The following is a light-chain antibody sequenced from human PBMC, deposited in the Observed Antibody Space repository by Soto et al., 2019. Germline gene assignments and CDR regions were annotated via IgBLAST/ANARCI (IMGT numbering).Light chain of an antibody. Sequence: DMRVTQSPSSLSASVGDRVTITCRASQSINTFLNWYQQRPGKAPNLLIYGASNLQSGVPSRFSGSGSGTDFTLTISSLQPEDFATYYCQQTYTSRPWTFGRGTKVDIK. J-gene: IGKJ1*01. CDR1: QSINTF. V-gene: IGKV1-39*01. CDR3: QQTYTSRPWT. CDR2: GAS.